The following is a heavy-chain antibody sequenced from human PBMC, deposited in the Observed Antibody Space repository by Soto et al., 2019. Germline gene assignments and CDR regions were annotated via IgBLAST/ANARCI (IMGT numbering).Heavy chain of an antibody. D-gene: IGHD1-26*01. CDR3: ARVAIVGATTDAFDI. Sequence: QVQLVQSGAEVKKPGASEKVSCKASGYTFTGYYMHWVRQAPGQGLEWMGWINPNSGGTNYAQKFQGRVTMTRDTSNSTAYMELSRLRSDDTAVYYCARVAIVGATTDAFDIWGQGTMVTVSS. CDR2: INPNSGGT. J-gene: IGHJ3*02. V-gene: IGHV1-2*02. CDR1: GYTFTGYY.